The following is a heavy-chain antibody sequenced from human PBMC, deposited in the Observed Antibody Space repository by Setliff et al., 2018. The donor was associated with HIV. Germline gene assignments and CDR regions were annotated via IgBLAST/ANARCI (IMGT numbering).Heavy chain of an antibody. CDR2: INHSGST. Sequence: SSETLSLTCAVYGGSFSGYYWSWIRQPPGKGLEWIGEINHSGSTNYNPSLKSRVTISVDTSKNQFSLKVFSVTAADTAVYYCAREGDSSAWYRFDPWGQGTLVTVSS. J-gene: IGHJ5*02. CDR3: AREGDSSAWYRFDP. CDR1: GGSFSGYY. V-gene: IGHV4-34*01. D-gene: IGHD6-13*01.